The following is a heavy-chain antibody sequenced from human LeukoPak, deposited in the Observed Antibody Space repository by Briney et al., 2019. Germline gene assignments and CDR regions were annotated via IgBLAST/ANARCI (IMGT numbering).Heavy chain of an antibody. Sequence: ASVKVSCKASGGTFSSYAISWVRQAPGQGLEWMGGIIPIFGTANYAQKFQGRVTITTDESTSTAYMELSSLRSEDTAVYYCARSLGGYEVFDYRGQGTLVTVSS. J-gene: IGHJ4*02. CDR2: IIPIFGTA. CDR1: GGTFSSYA. CDR3: ARSLGGYEVFDY. D-gene: IGHD5-12*01. V-gene: IGHV1-69*05.